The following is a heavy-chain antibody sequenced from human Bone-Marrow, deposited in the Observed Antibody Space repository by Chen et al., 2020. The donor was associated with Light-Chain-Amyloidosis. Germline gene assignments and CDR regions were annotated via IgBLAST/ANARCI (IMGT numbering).Heavy chain of an antibody. CDR2: IYPDDSDA. D-gene: IGHD5-12*01. J-gene: IGHJ4*02. V-gene: IGHV5-51*01. CDR3: ARRRDGYNFDY. Sequence: EVQLEQSGPEVKKPGESLKISCKASGYTFPNYWIGWVRQMPGKGLEWMGVIYPDDSDARYSPAFEGQVTISADKSITTAYLQWRSLKASDTAMYYCARRRDGYNFDYWCQGTLVTVSS. CDR1: GYTFPNYW.